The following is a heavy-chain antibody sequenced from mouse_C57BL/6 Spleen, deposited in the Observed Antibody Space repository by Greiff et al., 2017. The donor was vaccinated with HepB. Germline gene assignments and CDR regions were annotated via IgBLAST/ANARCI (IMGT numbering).Heavy chain of an antibody. J-gene: IGHJ2*01. Sequence: EVKVVESGGGLVKPGGSLKLSCAASGFTFSSYAMSWVRQTPEKRLEWVATISDGGSYTYYPDNVKGRFTISRDNAKNNLYLQMSHLKSEDTAMYYCARDLSGVVAYYFDYWGQGTTLTVSS. V-gene: IGHV5-4*01. CDR2: ISDGGSYT. CDR3: ARDLSGVVAYYFDY. CDR1: GFTFSSYA. D-gene: IGHD1-1*01.